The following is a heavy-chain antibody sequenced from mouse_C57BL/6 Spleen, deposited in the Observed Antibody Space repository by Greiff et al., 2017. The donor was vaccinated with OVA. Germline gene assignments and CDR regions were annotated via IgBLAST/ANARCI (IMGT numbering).Heavy chain of an antibody. CDR3: ARDYYGSSDY. Sequence: EVKVVESGGGLVKPGGSLKLSCAASGFTFSDYGMHWVRQAPEKGLEWVAYISSGSSTIYYADTVKGRFTISRDNAKNTLFLQMTSLRSEDTAMYYCARDYYGSSDYWGQGTTLIVSS. CDR1: GFTFSDYG. J-gene: IGHJ2*01. V-gene: IGHV5-17*01. CDR2: ISSGSSTI. D-gene: IGHD1-1*01.